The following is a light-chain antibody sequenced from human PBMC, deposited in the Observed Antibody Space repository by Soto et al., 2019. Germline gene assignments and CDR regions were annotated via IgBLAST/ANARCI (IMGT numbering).Light chain of an antibody. CDR1: QIVSNS. V-gene: IGKV3-15*01. Sequence: EIVMTQSPATLSVSPGERATLSCRASQIVSNSLAWYQQNPGQAPMLLIYDASTRATAIPARFSGSGSGTEFTLTISSLQSEDFAVYYCQQYNNWAFTFGQGTKLEIK. CDR2: DAS. CDR3: QQYNNWAFT. J-gene: IGKJ2*01.